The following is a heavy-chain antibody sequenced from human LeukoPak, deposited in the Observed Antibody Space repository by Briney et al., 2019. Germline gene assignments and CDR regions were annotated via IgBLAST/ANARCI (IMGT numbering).Heavy chain of an antibody. CDR3: ARGYCSGGSCYHDY. Sequence: ASVKVSCKASGGTFSSYAISWVRQAPGQGLEWMGIINPSGGSTSYAQKFQGRVTMTRDTSTSTVYMELSSLRSEDTAVYYCARGYCSGGSCYHDYWGQGTLVTVSS. V-gene: IGHV1-46*01. CDR2: INPSGGST. CDR1: GGTFSSYA. D-gene: IGHD2-15*01. J-gene: IGHJ4*02.